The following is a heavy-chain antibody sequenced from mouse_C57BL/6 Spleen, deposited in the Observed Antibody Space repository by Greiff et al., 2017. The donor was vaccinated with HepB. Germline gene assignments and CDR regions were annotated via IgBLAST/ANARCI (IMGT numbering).Heavy chain of an antibody. CDR1: GFSLTSYG. CDR3: ARKTYDYDGGFAY. J-gene: IGHJ3*01. V-gene: IGHV2-2*01. Sequence: VQLVESGPGLVQPSQSLSNTCTVSGFSLTSYGVHGVRQSPGKGLEWLGGIWSGASTDYNAAFISRLSISKDNSKSQVFFKMNSLQADDTAIYYCARKTYDYDGGFAYWGQGTLVTVSA. CDR2: IWSGAST. D-gene: IGHD2-4*01.